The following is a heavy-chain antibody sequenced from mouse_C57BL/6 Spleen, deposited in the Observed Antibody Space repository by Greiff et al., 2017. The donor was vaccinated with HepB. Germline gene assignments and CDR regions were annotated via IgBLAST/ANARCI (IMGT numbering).Heavy chain of an antibody. CDR2: INPNNGGT. Sequence: VQLKESGPELVKPGASVKIPCKASGYTFTDYNMDWVKQSHGKSLEWIGDINPNNGGTIYNQKFKGKATLTVDKSSSTAYMELRSLTSEDTAVYYCARGGGYDYDGGYWYFDVWGTGTTVTVSS. D-gene: IGHD2-4*01. CDR3: ARGGGYDYDGGYWYFDV. V-gene: IGHV1-18*01. J-gene: IGHJ1*03. CDR1: GYTFTDYN.